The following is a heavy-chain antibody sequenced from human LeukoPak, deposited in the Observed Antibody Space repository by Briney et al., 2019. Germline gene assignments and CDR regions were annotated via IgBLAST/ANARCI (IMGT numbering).Heavy chain of an antibody. CDR1: GGSISSYY. Sequence: SETLSLTCTVSGGSISSYYWSWIRQPPGKGLEWIGYIYYSGSTNYNPSLKSRVTISVDKSKNQFSLKLSSVTAADTAVYYCAREYYYGSLRGWGQGTLVTVSS. D-gene: IGHD3-10*01. J-gene: IGHJ4*02. V-gene: IGHV4-59*12. CDR3: AREYYYGSLRG. CDR2: IYYSGST.